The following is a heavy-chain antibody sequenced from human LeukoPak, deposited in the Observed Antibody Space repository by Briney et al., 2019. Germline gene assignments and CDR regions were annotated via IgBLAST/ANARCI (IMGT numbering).Heavy chain of an antibody. J-gene: IGHJ4*02. CDR1: GYTFTDYY. V-gene: IGHV1-2*02. CDR2: LNPNSGGT. D-gene: IGHD5-24*01. CDR3: ARGRNIEMTTMSGESDY. Sequence: GSVTDTSMASGYTFTDYYMHWVRPAPGQGLEWMGWLNPNSGGTNYAQKLRGRVSMTSDASISTAYMDMSDLRSDDTAVYSCARGRNIEMTTMSGESDYWGQGTLVTVSS.